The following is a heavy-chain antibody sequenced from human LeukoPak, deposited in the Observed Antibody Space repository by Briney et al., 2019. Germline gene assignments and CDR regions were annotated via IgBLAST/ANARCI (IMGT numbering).Heavy chain of an antibody. CDR1: GFTFSSYW. J-gene: IGHJ4*02. CDR2: INHSGST. D-gene: IGHD2-15*01. CDR3: ARGYCSGGSCYSGFDY. Sequence: GSLRLSCAASGFTFSSYWMSWIRQPPGKGLEWIGEINHSGSTNYNPSLKSRVTISVDTSKNQFSLKLSSVTAADTAVYYCARGYCSGGSCYSGFDYWGQGTLVTVSS. V-gene: IGHV4-34*01.